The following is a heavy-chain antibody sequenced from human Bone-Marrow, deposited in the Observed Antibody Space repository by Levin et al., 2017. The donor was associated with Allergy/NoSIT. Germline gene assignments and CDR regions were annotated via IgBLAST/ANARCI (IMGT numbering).Heavy chain of an antibody. D-gene: IGHD4-17*01. CDR2: FYPGGTT. CDR3: ATSSGDYAYYFDH. CDR1: ELTVSSNY. V-gene: IGHV3-53*01. Sequence: GGSLRLSCLASELTVSSNYMNWVRQAPGKGPEWVSVFYPGGTTYYADSVKGRFTISRDISKNTLYLQMNNLRAEDTAVYYCATSSGDYAYYFDHWGQGTLVSVSS. J-gene: IGHJ4*02.